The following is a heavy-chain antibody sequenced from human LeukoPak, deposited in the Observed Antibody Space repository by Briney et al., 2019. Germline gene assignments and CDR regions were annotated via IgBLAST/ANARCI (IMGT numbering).Heavy chain of an antibody. D-gene: IGHD2-2*01. CDR1: GGSFSSNI. V-gene: IGHV1-69*05. J-gene: IGHJ5*02. Sequence: ASVKVSCTASGGSFSSNIIGWVRQAPGQGLEWMGGIVPIFGKTKYAQTFQGRVTITTDESSSTAYMELSSLRSDDTATYYCARGWGIPAPISWFDPWGQGTRVTVSS. CDR3: ARGWGIPAPISWFDP. CDR2: IVPIFGKT.